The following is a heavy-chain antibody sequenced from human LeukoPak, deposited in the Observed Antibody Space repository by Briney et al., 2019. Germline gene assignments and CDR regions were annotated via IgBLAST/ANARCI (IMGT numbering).Heavy chain of an antibody. V-gene: IGHV3-23*01. Sequence: GGSLRLSCAASGFTFSAYAMSWVRQAPGKGLEWVSTISGSGDNTYYTDSVKGQFTISRDNSKNTLYLQMNSLRAEDTAVYYCARDSGGYCSSTSCRLDYYYYYGMDVWGQGTTVTVSS. CDR2: ISGSGDNT. CDR3: ARDSGGYCSSTSCRLDYYYYYGMDV. CDR1: GFTFSAYA. J-gene: IGHJ6*02. D-gene: IGHD2-2*01.